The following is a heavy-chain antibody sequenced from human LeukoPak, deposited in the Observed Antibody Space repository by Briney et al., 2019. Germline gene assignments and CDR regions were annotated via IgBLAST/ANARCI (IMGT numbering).Heavy chain of an antibody. CDR2: FDPEDGET. CDR1: GYTLTELS. Sequence: ASVKVSCKVSGYTLTELSMHWVRQAPGKGLEWMGGFDPEDGETIYAQKFQGRVTMTEDTPTDTAYMELSSLRSEDTAVYYCATTTGAHNWFDPWGQGTLVTVSS. V-gene: IGHV1-24*01. J-gene: IGHJ5*02. D-gene: IGHD2-8*02. CDR3: ATTTGAHNWFDP.